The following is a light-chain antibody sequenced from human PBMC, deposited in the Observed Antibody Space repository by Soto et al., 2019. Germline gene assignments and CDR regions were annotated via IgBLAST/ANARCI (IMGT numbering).Light chain of an antibody. J-gene: IGKJ4*01. CDR1: QSISTH. CDR3: QQYDNLPLT. V-gene: IGKV1-33*01. Sequence: DIQMTQSPSSLSVSVGDRVTITCRASQSISTHLNWYQQKPGKAPKLLIYDASNLETGVPSRFSGSGSGTDFTFTISSLQPEDIATYYCQQYDNLPLTFGGGTKVDIK. CDR2: DAS.